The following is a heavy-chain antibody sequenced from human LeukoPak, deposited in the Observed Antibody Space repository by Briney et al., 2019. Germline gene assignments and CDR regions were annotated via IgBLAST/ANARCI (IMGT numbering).Heavy chain of an antibody. J-gene: IGHJ1*01. V-gene: IGHV3-30-3*01. CDR3: ARDGAAAAYNEYFQH. CDR1: GFTFSSYA. D-gene: IGHD6-13*01. CDR2: ISYDGSNK. Sequence: GRSLRLSCAASGFTFSSYAMHWVRQAPGKGLEWVALISYDGSNKYYADSVKGRFTISRDNSKNTLYLQINSLRAEDTAVYYCARDGAAAAYNEYFQHWGQGTLVTVSS.